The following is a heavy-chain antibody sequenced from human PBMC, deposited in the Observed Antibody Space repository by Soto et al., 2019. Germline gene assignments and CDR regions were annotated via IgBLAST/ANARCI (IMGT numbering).Heavy chain of an antibody. J-gene: IGHJ5*02. CDR3: ARGEGYQLPVNWFDP. D-gene: IGHD2-2*01. CDR2: IYYSGST. CDR1: GGSISSGGYY. V-gene: IGHV4-31*03. Sequence: SETPSLTCTVSGGSISSGGYYWSWIRQHPGKGLEWIGYIYYSGSTYYNPSLKSRVTISVDTSKNQFSLKLSSVTAADTAVYYCARGEGYQLPVNWFDPWGQGTQVTVSS.